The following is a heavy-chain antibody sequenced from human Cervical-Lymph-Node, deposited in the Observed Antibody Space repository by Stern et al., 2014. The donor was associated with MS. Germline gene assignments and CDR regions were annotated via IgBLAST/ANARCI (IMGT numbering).Heavy chain of an antibody. J-gene: IGHJ4*02. D-gene: IGHD5/OR15-5a*01. Sequence: VQLVESGGGVVQPGRSLRVSCAAAGFTFTSYAMNWVRQAPGKGLEWVAGISYDGNTKYYADSVKGRCTISRDNSKNTLYLQMSSLRAEDTAVYYCVREKSSRGFDYWGQGSLVTVSS. CDR2: ISYDGNTK. CDR1: GFTFTSYA. V-gene: IGHV3-30-3*01. CDR3: VREKSSRGFDY.